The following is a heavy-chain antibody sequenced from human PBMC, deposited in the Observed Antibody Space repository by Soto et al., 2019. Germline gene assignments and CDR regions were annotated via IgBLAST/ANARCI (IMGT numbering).Heavy chain of an antibody. Sequence: EVQLLESGGGLVQPGGSLRLSCAASGFTFSSYAMSWVRQAPGKGLEWVSAISGSGGSTYYADSVKGRFTISRDNPKNTLYLQMNSLRAEETDVYYCAGSYSSSSESLGWGQGTLVTVSS. J-gene: IGHJ4*02. D-gene: IGHD6-6*01. CDR1: GFTFSSYA. V-gene: IGHV3-23*01. CDR2: ISGSGGST. CDR3: AGSYSSSSESLG.